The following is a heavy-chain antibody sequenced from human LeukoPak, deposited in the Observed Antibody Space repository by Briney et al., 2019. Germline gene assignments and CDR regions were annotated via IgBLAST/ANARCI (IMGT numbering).Heavy chain of an antibody. J-gene: IGHJ4*02. V-gene: IGHV3-74*03. Sequence: GGSLRLSCAASGFTFGNHWMHWVRQVPGKGLVWVSRIDEGGTNAMYADSVKGRFSISKDNAKNTVNLQMNSLRAEDTGVYYCIRDEALWRLDYWGQGTLVTVSS. CDR3: IRDEALWRLDY. CDR1: GFTFGNHW. CDR2: IDEGGTNA. D-gene: IGHD2-21*01.